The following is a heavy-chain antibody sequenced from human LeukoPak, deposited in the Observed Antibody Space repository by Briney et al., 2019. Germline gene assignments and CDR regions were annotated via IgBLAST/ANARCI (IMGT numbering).Heavy chain of an antibody. D-gene: IGHD1-26*01. J-gene: IGHJ5*02. V-gene: IGHV3-30*03. Sequence: GGSLRLSCAASGFTFSSYGMHWVRQAPGKGLEWVAVISYDGSNKYYADSVKGRFTISRDNSKNTLYLQMNSLRAEDTAVYYCARDGDPYSGSLNWFDPWGQGTLVTVSS. CDR3: ARDGDPYSGSLNWFDP. CDR2: ISYDGSNK. CDR1: GFTFSSYG.